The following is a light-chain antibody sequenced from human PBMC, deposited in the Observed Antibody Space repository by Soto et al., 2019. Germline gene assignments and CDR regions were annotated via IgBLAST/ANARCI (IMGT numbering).Light chain of an antibody. V-gene: IGLV2-14*01. Sequence: QSALTQPASVSGSPGQSITIACTGTNRDVGSYNLVSWYQQRPGEAPKLIISEVRNRPSGISYRFTGSKSGNTASLTISGLQAEDDADYYCSSYTITSTLVFGGGTKVTVL. J-gene: IGLJ3*02. CDR1: NRDVGSYNL. CDR2: EVR. CDR3: SSYTITSTLV.